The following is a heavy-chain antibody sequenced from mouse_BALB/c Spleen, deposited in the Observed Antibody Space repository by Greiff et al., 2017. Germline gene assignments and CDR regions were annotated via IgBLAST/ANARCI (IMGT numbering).Heavy chain of an antibody. J-gene: IGHJ2*01. CDR3: ARDNLHFDY. V-gene: IGHV5-15*02. Sequence: DVHLVESGGGLVQPGGSRKLSCAASGFTFSDYGMAWVRQAPGKGPEWVAFISNLAYSIYYADTVTGRFTISRENAKNTLYLEMSSLRSEDTAMYYCARDNLHFDYWGQGTTLTVSS. CDR1: GFTFSDYG. CDR2: ISNLAYSI.